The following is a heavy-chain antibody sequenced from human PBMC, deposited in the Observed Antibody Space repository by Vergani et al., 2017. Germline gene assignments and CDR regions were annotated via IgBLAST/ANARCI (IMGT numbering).Heavy chain of an antibody. D-gene: IGHD2-2*01. CDR1: GGSISSYY. V-gene: IGHV4-59*01. CDR3: ARSAVLTQPYQLRTNWFDP. J-gene: IGHJ5*02. Sequence: QVQLQVSGPGLVKPSETLSLTCTVSGGSISSYYWSWIRQPPGKGLEWIGYIYYSGSTNYNPSLKSRVTISVDTSKNQFSLKLSSVTAADTAVYYCARSAVLTQPYQLRTNWFDPWGQGTLVTVSS. CDR2: IYYSGST.